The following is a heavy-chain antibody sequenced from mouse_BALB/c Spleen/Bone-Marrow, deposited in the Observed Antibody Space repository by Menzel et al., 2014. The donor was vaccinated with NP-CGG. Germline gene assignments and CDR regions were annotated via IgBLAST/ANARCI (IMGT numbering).Heavy chain of an antibody. CDR3: ARWEYYAMDY. V-gene: IGHV14-3*02. Sequence: DVQLQESGAELVKPGASVKLSCTAPGFNIKDTYMHWVKQRPEQGLEWIGRIDPANGNTKYDPKFQGKATITADTSSNPAYLQLSSLKSEDTDVYYCARWEYYAMDYWGQGTSVTVSA. J-gene: IGHJ4*01. CDR1: GFNIKDTY. CDR2: IDPANGNT. D-gene: IGHD4-1*01.